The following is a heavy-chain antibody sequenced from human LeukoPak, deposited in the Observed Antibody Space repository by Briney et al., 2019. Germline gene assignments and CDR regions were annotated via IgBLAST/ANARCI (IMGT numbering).Heavy chain of an antibody. J-gene: IGHJ4*02. CDR1: GGSFGDHS. V-gene: IGHV4-34*01. D-gene: IGHD6-19*01. Sequence: SETLSLTCAVYGGSFGDHSCGWIRKPPGKGLEWIGEINHSGSANYNPSLKSRVAISVDTSKKQFSLELSSVTAADTAVYYCARGQWLDNYWGQGTVVTVSS. CDR3: ARGQWLDNY. CDR2: INHSGSA.